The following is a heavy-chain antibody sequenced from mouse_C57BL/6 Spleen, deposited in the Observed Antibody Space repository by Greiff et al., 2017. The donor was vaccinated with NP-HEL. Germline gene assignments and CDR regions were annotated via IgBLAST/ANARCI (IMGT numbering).Heavy chain of an antibody. CDR1: GFTFSDYG. Sequence: DVMLVESGGGLVKPGGSLKLSCAASGFTFSDYGMHWVRQAPEKGLEWVAYISSGSSTIYYADTVKGRFTISRDNAKNTLFLQMTSLRSEDTAMYYCARPTVVASYYAMDYWGQGTSVTVSS. J-gene: IGHJ4*01. CDR3: ARPTVVASYYAMDY. CDR2: ISSGSSTI. V-gene: IGHV5-17*01. D-gene: IGHD1-1*01.